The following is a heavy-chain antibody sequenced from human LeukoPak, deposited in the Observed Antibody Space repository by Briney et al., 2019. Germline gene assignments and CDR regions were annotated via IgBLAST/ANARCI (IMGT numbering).Heavy chain of an antibody. CDR3: ARGYKDWDYFDY. J-gene: IGHJ4*02. D-gene: IGHD1-1*01. Sequence: ASVKVSCKASGYTFTGCYMHWVRQAPGQGLEWMGRINPNSGGTNYAQKFQGRVTMTRDTSISTAYMELSRLRSDDTAVYYCARGYKDWDYFDYWGQGTLVTVSS. V-gene: IGHV1-2*06. CDR2: INPNSGGT. CDR1: GYTFTGCY.